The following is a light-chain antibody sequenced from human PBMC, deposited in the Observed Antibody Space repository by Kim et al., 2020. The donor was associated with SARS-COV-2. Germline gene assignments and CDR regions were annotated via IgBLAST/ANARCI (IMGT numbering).Light chain of an antibody. CDR3: AAWDDRLSGRV. CDR2: GNN. V-gene: IGLV1-47*01. J-gene: IGLJ3*02. Sequence: GQRVTISFSGGTPNIEKNCVTWYQQVPGTAPKVLIYGNNQRPSGVPDRFSGSKSGTSASLAISGLRSEDEADYYCAAWDDRLSGRVFGGGTKLTVL. CDR1: TPNIEKNC.